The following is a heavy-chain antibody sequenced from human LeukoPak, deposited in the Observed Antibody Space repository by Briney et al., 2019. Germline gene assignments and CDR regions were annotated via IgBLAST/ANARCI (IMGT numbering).Heavy chain of an antibody. CDR1: GYTFTTYD. Sequence: ASVKVSCKASGYTFTTYDISWVRQATGQGLELMGWMNPNSGNTDYAQKFQGRLTITRNTSISTAYLELSSLRSEDTAVYYCARDSSGWYHWFDPWGQGTLVTVSS. J-gene: IGHJ5*02. CDR2: MNPNSGNT. D-gene: IGHD6-19*01. CDR3: ARDSSGWYHWFDP. V-gene: IGHV1-8*03.